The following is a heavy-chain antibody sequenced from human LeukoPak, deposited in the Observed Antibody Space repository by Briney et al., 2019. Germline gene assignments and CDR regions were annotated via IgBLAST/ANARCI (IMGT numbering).Heavy chain of an antibody. CDR3: ARDSQGGYYGDY. CDR1: GFTFSDYY. CDR2: ISSSSSYI. V-gene: IGHV3-11*06. J-gene: IGHJ4*02. Sequence: GGSLRLSCAASGFTFSDYYMSWIRQAPGKGLEWVSSISSSSSYIYYADSVKGRFTISRDNAKNSLYLQMNSLRAEDTAVYYCARDSQGGYYGDYWGQGTLVTVSS. D-gene: IGHD3-22*01.